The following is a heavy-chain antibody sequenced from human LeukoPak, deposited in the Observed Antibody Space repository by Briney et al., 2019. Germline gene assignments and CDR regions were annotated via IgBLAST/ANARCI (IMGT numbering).Heavy chain of an antibody. CDR2: IIPIFGTA. V-gene: IGHV1-69*05. CDR3: ARDLGGGPTDY. J-gene: IGHJ4*02. CDR1: GGTFSSYA. D-gene: IGHD2-15*01. Sequence: SSVKVSCKASGGTFSSYAISWVRQAPGQGLEWMGRIIPIFGTANYAQKFQGRVTITTDEFTSTAYMELSSLRSEDTAVYYCARDLGGGPTDYWGQGTLVTVSS.